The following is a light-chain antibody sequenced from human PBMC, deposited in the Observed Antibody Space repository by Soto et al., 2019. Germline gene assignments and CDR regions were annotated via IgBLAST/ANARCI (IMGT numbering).Light chain of an antibody. V-gene: IGLV2-14*03. CDR3: SSYTPSTVL. CDR2: DVS. J-gene: IGLJ2*01. CDR1: SSDIGGYNY. Sequence: QSALTQPASVSGSPGQSITIACTGTSSDIGGYNYVSWYQHHPGKDPKLIIYDVSDRPSGVSSCFSASRSGNTASLTISGLQAEDEADYYCSSYTPSTVLFGGGTKLTVL.